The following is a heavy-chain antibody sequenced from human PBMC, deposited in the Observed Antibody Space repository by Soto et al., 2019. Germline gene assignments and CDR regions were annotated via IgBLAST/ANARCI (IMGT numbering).Heavy chain of an antibody. Sequence: QMQLVESGGGVVQPGRSLRLSCAASGFTFSSYGMQWVRQAPGKGLEWGAVISSYGSNKYYADTVKGRFTISRDNSKNTLYLQMNSLRAEDTAVYYCAEDGTWGHDIYYCFYGMDVWGQGTTVTVSS. CDR1: GFTFSSYG. V-gene: IGHV3-30*18. J-gene: IGHJ6*02. CDR3: AEDGTWGHDIYYCFYGMDV. CDR2: ISSYGSNK. D-gene: IGHD1-7*01.